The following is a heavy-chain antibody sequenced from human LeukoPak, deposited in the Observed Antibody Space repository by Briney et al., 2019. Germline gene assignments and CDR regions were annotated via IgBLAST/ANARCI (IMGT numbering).Heavy chain of an antibody. CDR2: ISSSSSYI. CDR1: GFTFSSYS. V-gene: IGHV3-21*01. J-gene: IGHJ6*02. CDR3: ARACSSTSCLSTYYYYGMDV. Sequence: GGSLRLSCAASGFTFSSYSMNWVRQAPGKGLEWVSSISSSSSYIYYADSVKGRFTISRDNAKNSLYLQMNSLRAEDTAVYYCARACSSTSCLSTYYYYGMDVWGQGTTVTVSS. D-gene: IGHD2-2*01.